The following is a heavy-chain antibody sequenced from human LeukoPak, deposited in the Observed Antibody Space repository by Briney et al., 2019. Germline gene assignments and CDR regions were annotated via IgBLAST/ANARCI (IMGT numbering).Heavy chain of an antibody. J-gene: IGHJ6*03. CDR3: ARDEVDFWRDYYMDV. V-gene: IGHV1-46*01. Sequence: ASVTVSFKASGYTFTSYYMHWVRQAPGQGLEWMGIINPSGGSTSYAQKFQGRVTMTRDMSTSTVYMELSSLRSEDTAVYYCARDEVDFWRDYYMDVWGKGTTVTVSS. D-gene: IGHD3-3*01. CDR1: GYTFTSYY. CDR2: INPSGGST.